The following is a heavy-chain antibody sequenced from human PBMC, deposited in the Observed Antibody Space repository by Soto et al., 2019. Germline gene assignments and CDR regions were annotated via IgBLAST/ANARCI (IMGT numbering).Heavy chain of an antibody. CDR1: GFTFSSYG. CDR2: IWYDGSNK. J-gene: IGHJ6*02. CDR3: ASTTGTLPYSYYGMDV. Sequence: PGGSLRLSCAASGFTFSSYGMHWVRQAPGKGLEWVAVIWYDGSNKYYADSVKGRFTISRDNSKNTLYLQMNSLRAEDTAVYYCASTTGTLPYSYYGMDVWGQGTTVTVSS. D-gene: IGHD1-1*01. V-gene: IGHV3-33*01.